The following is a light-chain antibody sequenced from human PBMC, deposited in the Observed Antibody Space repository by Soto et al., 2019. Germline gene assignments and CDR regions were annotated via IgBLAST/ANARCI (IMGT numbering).Light chain of an antibody. V-gene: IGKV2-28*01. J-gene: IGKJ4*01. CDR3: MQGLQTAIT. CDR2: LAS. Sequence: DIVMTQSPLSLPVTPGEPASISCRSSQSLLHPNGNTYVDWYVQKPGQSPQLLNYLASYRDSGVPDRFSGIGSCRDFTLKICSVEADDFGVYYCMQGLQTAITFGGGTRVEIK. CDR1: QSLLHPNGNTY.